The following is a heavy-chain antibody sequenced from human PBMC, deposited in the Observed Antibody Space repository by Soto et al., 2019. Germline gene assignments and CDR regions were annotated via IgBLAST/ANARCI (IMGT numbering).Heavy chain of an antibody. D-gene: IGHD3-10*01. CDR2: IDYDGSTT. CDR1: GFSFSSYW. V-gene: IGHV3-74*01. Sequence: EVQLVESGGGLVQPGGSLRLSCAASGFSFSSYWMHWVRQAPGKGLVWVSRIDYDGSTTNYADSVKGRFTISRDNAKSKLYLQMNSLTAEDTAVYSCARVARGAWGVFDPWGQGTLVTVSS. CDR3: ARVARGAWGVFDP. J-gene: IGHJ5*02.